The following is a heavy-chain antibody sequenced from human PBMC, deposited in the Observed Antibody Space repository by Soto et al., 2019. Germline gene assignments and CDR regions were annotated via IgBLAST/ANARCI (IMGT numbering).Heavy chain of an antibody. CDR2: INSDGSST. CDR1: GFNFSSYW. CDR3: VRGEGGWETY. J-gene: IGHJ4*02. Sequence: GGSLRLSCAASGFNFSSYWMHWVRQAPGKGLVWVSRINSDGSSTTYADSVKGRFTISRDNAKNTLYLQMNSLRAEDTAVYYCVRGEGGWETYWGQGTLVTVSS. D-gene: IGHD6-19*01. V-gene: IGHV3-74*01.